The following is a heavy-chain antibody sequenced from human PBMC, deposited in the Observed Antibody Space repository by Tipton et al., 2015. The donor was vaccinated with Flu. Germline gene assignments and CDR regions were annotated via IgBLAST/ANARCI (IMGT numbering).Heavy chain of an antibody. D-gene: IGHD1-26*01. V-gene: IGHV4-39*07. CDR1: GGSISSSSYY. J-gene: IGHJ4*02. CDR2: IYYSGST. CDR3: ARGLYGSYLLVY. Sequence: TLSLTCTVSGGSISSSSYYWGWIRQPPGKGLEWIGSIYYSGSTYYNPSLKSRVTISVDTSKNQFSLKLSSVTAADTAVYYCARGLYGSYLLVYWGQGTLVTVSS.